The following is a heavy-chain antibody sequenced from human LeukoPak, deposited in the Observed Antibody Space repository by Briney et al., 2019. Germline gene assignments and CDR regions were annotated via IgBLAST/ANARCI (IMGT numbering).Heavy chain of an antibody. CDR2: IKQDGSEK. CDR1: GFTFSSYW. CDR3: ARDDYGFWSGYSAAY. Sequence: GGSLRLSCAASGFTFSSYWMSWVRQAPGKGLEWVANIKQDGSEKYYVDSVKGRFTISRDNAKNSLYLQMNSLRAEDTAVYYCARDDYGFWSGYSAAYWGQGTLVTVSS. D-gene: IGHD3-3*01. J-gene: IGHJ4*02. V-gene: IGHV3-7*01.